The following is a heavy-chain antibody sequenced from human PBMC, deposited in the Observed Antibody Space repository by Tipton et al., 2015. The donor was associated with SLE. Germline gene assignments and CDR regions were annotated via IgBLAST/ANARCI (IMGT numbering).Heavy chain of an antibody. Sequence: TLSLTCTVSGDSISSSTYYWGWIRQPPGKGLEWIGNMYFSGSTYYNPSLKGRATISVDTSKKQFSLKLTSVTAADTAVYYCARAPAPSGYIFDFWGQGALVTVSS. CDR2: MYFSGST. CDR1: GDSISSSTYY. CDR3: ARAPAPSGYIFDF. J-gene: IGHJ4*02. V-gene: IGHV4-39*07. D-gene: IGHD5-12*01.